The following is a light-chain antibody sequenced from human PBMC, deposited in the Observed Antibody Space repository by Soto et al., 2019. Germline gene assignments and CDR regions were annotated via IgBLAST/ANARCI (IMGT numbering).Light chain of an antibody. CDR2: GAS. CDR1: QSVSRNY. J-gene: IGKJ2*01. Sequence: EIEMTQSPGTLSLSPGERATLSCRASQSVSRNYLAWYQQKPGQAPRLLIYGASSRATGIPDRFSGSESGTDFTLIISRLEPEDFAVYCCQQCGCSPIYTFGKGTKVDIK. V-gene: IGKV3-20*01. CDR3: QQCGCSPIYT.